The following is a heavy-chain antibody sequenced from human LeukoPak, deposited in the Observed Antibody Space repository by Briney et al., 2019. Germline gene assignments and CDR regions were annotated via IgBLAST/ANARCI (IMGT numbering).Heavy chain of an antibody. CDR3: ARFRSKQQYHDAFDI. CDR2: IYYSGST. Sequence: SETLSLTCTVSGVSISSHYWSWIRQPPGKGLEWIGYIYYSGSTNYNPSLKSRVTISVDTSKNQFSLKLSSVTAADTAVYYCARFRSKQQYHDAFDIWGQGTMVTVSS. J-gene: IGHJ3*02. CDR1: GVSISSHY. V-gene: IGHV4-59*11. D-gene: IGHD6-13*01.